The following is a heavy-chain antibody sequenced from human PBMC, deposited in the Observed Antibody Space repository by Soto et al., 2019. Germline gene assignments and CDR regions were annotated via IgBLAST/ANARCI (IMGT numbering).Heavy chain of an antibody. J-gene: IGHJ6*02. V-gene: IGHV2-5*02. CDR2: IYWDDDK. Sequence: QITLKESGPTLVKPTQTLTLTCTFSGFSLTTSGVGVGWIRQPPGQALEWLALIYWDDDKRYSPSLKSRLTIPKDTSKNQVVLTMTNVDPVDTATYYCAHRRGNYYDSSGYSTPGDYYGMDVWGQGTTVTVSS. D-gene: IGHD3-22*01. CDR1: GFSLTTSGVG. CDR3: AHRRGNYYDSSGYSTPGDYYGMDV.